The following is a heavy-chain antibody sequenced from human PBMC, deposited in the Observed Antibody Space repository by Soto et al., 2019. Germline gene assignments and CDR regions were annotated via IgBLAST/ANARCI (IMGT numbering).Heavy chain of an antibody. CDR1: GFTFSSYG. CDR2: SSATGAGT. CDR3: AKDRRAGGNYGFYSDF. Sequence: GSLRLSCAASGFTFSSYGMTGVRQAPGKGLEWVSFSSATGAGTYYADSVKGRFTISRDNSKNTLYLQMTSLRADDTAVYYCAKDRRAGGNYGFYSDFWGQGALVTVYS. D-gene: IGHD1-7*01. V-gene: IGHV3-23*01. J-gene: IGHJ4*02.